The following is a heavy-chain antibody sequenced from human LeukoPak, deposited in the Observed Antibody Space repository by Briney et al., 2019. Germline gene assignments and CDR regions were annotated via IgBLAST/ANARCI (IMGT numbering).Heavy chain of an antibody. Sequence: GGSLRLSCAASGFTVSSSYMNWVRQAPGKGLEWVSVIYSGGSTYYADSVKGRFTISRDNSKNTLYLQMNSLRAEDTAVYYCARYSGYDRRLDYWGQGTLVTVSS. D-gene: IGHD5-12*01. CDR1: GFTVSSSY. CDR2: IYSGGST. J-gene: IGHJ4*02. V-gene: IGHV3-66*02. CDR3: ARYSGYDRRLDY.